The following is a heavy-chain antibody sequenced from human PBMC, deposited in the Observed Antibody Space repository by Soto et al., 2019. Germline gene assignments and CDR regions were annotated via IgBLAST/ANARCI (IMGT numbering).Heavy chain of an antibody. CDR3: ARQLNLFYYDSSGYSWFDP. J-gene: IGHJ5*02. Sequence: LSLTYTVSGGSISSTSYYWGWIRQPPGKGLEWIGSIYYSGSTYYNPSLKSRVTISVDTSKNQFSLKLSSVTAADTAVYYCARQLNLFYYDSSGYSWFDPWGQGTLVTVSS. CDR2: IYYSGST. D-gene: IGHD3-22*01. CDR1: GGSISSTSYY. V-gene: IGHV4-39*01.